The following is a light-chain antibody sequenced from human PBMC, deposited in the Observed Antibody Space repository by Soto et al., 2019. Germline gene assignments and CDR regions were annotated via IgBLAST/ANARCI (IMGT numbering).Light chain of an antibody. CDR2: AAS. V-gene: IGKV1-9*01. Sequence: DIQLTQSPSFLSASVGARVTITCRASQGISSYLAWYQQKPGKAPKLLIYAASTLQSGVPSRFSGSGSGTEFTLTISSLQPEDFATYDCQQLNSYPPSTFGQGTRLEIK. CDR3: QQLNSYPPST. CDR1: QGISSY. J-gene: IGKJ5*01.